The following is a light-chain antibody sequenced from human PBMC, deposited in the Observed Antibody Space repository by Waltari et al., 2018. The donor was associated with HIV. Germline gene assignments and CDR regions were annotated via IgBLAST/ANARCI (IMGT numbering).Light chain of an antibody. CDR1: QSISNH. V-gene: IGKV1-39*01. CDR2: AAS. J-gene: IGKJ1*01. CDR3: QQSYSTPWT. Sequence: DIQMTQSPSSLSASVGDRVTITCRASQSISNHLNWYQQKPGKAPKLLIYAASSLQSGVPSRFSGSGSGTDFTLTISSLQPEDFATYYCQQSYSTPWTFGQGTKVEIK.